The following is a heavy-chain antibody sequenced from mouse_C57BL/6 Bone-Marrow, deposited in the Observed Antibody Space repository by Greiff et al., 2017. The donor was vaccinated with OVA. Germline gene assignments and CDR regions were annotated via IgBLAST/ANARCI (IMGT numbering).Heavy chain of an antibody. CDR1: GYTFTSYW. V-gene: IGHV1-53*01. D-gene: IGHD1-1*01. CDR2: INPSNGGT. CDR3: ARAHYYGSSQSPYYAMDY. J-gene: IGHJ4*01. Sequence: QVQLQQPGTELVKPGASVKLSCKASGYTFTSYWMHWVKQRPGQGLEWIGNINPSNGGTNYNEKFKSKATLTVDKSSSTAYMQLSSLTSEDSAVYYCARAHYYGSSQSPYYAMDYWGQGTSVTVSS.